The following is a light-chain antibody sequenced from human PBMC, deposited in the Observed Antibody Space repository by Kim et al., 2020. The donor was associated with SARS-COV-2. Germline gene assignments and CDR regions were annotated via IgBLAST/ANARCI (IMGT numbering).Light chain of an antibody. CDR1: NLGDKY. J-gene: IGLJ3*02. CDR3: QAWDSSTGV. CDR2: QDS. V-gene: IGLV3-1*01. Sequence: VSPGQTASITCSGDNLGDKYACWYQQKPGQSPVLVIYQDSKRPSGIPERFSGSNSGNTATLTISGTQAMDEADYYCQAWDSSTGVFGGGTQLTVL.